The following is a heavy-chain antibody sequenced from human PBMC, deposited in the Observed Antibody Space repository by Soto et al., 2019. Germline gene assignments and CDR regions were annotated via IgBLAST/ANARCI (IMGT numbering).Heavy chain of an antibody. D-gene: IGHD6-19*01. J-gene: IGHJ4*02. V-gene: IGHV3-21*01. CDR2: ISSSSSYI. Sequence: EVQLVESGGGLVKPGGSLRLSCAASGFTFSSYSMNWVRQAPGKGLEWVSSISSSSSYIYYADSVKGRFTISRDNAKNSLYLQMNSLRAEDTTVYYCAREMRQWLVRYWGQGTLVTVSS. CDR3: AREMRQWLVRY. CDR1: GFTFSSYS.